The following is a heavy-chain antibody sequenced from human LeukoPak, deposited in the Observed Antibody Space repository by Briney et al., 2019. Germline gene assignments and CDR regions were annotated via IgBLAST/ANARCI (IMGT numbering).Heavy chain of an antibody. CDR2: IYYSGST. CDR3: ARNNYYDSSGYYQPEEPLDY. CDR1: GGSISGYY. V-gene: IGHV4-59*12. J-gene: IGHJ4*02. Sequence: PSETLSLTCTVSGGSISGYYWSWIQQPPGKGLEWIGYIYYSGSTNYNPSLKSRVTISVDTSKNQFSLKLNSVTAADTAVYYCARNNYYDSSGYYQPEEPLDYWGQGTLVTVSS. D-gene: IGHD3-22*01.